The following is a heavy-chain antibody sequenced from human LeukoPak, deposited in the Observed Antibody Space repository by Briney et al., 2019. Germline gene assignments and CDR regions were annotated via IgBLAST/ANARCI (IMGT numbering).Heavy chain of an antibody. CDR2: IKQDGSEK. D-gene: IGHD5-24*01. V-gene: IGHV3-7*01. CDR3: ARDSRDGYNSVYYFDY. J-gene: IGHJ4*02. CDR1: GFTFSSYW. Sequence: GGSLRLSCAASGFTFSSYWMSWVRQAPGKGLEWVANIKQDGSEKYYVDSVKGRFTISRDNAKNSLYLQMNGLRAEDTAVYCCARDSRDGYNSVYYFDYWGQGTLVTVSS.